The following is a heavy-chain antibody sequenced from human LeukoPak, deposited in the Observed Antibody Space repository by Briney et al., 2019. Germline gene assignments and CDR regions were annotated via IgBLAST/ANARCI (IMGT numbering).Heavy chain of an antibody. V-gene: IGHV3-15*01. J-gene: IGHJ6*03. CDR3: TTDSSSFQYYYYMDV. Sequence: GGSLRLSCAASGFSLFSSFGMHWVRQAPGKGLEWVGRIKSKTDGGTTDYAAPVKGRFTISRDDSKNTLYLQMNSLKTEDTAVYYCTTDSSSFQYYYYMDVWGKGTTVTVSS. D-gene: IGHD6-6*01. CDR2: IKSKTDGGTT. CDR1: GFSLFSSFG.